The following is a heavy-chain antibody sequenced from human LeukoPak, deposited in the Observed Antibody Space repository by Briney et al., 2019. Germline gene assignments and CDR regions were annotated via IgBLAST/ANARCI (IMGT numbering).Heavy chain of an antibody. CDR3: ASAYCGGDCYSRGAYYCDY. D-gene: IGHD2-21*02. Sequence: SETLSLTCTVSGGSISSHNWSWIRQPPGKGLEWIGYIYYSGSTNYNPSLKSRVTISVDTSKNQFSLKLSSVTAADTAVYYCASAYCGGDCYSRGAYYCDYWGQGTLVTVSS. CDR1: GGSISSHN. J-gene: IGHJ4*02. CDR2: IYYSGST. V-gene: IGHV4-59*11.